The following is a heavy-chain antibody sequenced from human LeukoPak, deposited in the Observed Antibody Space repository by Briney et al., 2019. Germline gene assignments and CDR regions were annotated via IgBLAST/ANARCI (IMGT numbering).Heavy chain of an antibody. V-gene: IGHV3-23*01. J-gene: IGHJ4*02. CDR3: AKGTRIVVVVAATRNYFDY. Sequence: GGSLRLSCAASGFTFSSYAMSRVRQAPGKGLEWVSAISGSGGSTYYADSVKGRFTISRDNSKNTLYLQMNSLRAEDTAVYYCAKGTRIVVVVAATRNYFDYWGQGTLVTVSS. CDR1: GFTFSSYA. CDR2: ISGSGGST. D-gene: IGHD2-15*01.